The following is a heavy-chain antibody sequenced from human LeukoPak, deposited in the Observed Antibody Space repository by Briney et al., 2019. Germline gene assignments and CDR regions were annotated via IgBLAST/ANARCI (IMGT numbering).Heavy chain of an antibody. CDR3: ARAAAGTYYYYYMDV. CDR2: IYYSGST. Sequence: PSETLSLTCTVSGGSISSSSYYWGWIRQPPGKGLEWIGYIYYSGSTNYNPSLKSRVTISVDTSKNQFSLKLSSVTAADTAVYYCARAAAGTYYYYYMDVWGKGTTVTVSS. V-gene: IGHV4-61*05. CDR1: GGSISSSSYY. J-gene: IGHJ6*03. D-gene: IGHD6-13*01.